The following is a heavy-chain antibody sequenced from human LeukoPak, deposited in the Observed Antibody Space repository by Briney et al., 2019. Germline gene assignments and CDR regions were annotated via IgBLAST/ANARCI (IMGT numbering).Heavy chain of an antibody. Sequence: SETLSLTCAVSGYSISSGYYWGWIPQPPGKGLDWIGSIYHSGSTYYNPSLKSRVTISVDTSKNQFSLKLSSMTAADTAVYYCARDPRLNWFDPWGQGTLVTVSS. CDR1: GYSISSGYY. CDR3: ARDPRLNWFDP. V-gene: IGHV4-38-2*02. J-gene: IGHJ5*02. CDR2: IYHSGST.